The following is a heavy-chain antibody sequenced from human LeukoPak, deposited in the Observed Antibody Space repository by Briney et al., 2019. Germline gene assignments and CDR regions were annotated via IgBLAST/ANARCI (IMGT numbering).Heavy chain of an antibody. CDR2: LYNNGST. J-gene: IGHJ5*02. Sequence: SETLSLTCTVSGGSLWSFYWSWVRQPAGKGLEWIGRLYNNGSTNYSPSLKSRVIMSFDPSKNQFSLKLNSVTAADTAVYYCARDGYYYGSGSYPFDPWGQGTLVTVSS. CDR1: GGSLWSFY. V-gene: IGHV4-4*07. D-gene: IGHD3-10*01. CDR3: ARDGYYYGSGSYPFDP.